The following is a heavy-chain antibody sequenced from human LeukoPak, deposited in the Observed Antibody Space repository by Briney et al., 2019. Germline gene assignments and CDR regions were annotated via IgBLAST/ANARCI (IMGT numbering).Heavy chain of an antibody. V-gene: IGHV3-11*01. J-gene: IGHJ4*02. CDR3: TRGYSLAVVFDY. D-gene: IGHD6-19*01. CDR2: ISSSGSTI. Sequence: GGSLRLSCAASGFTLSDYYMSWIRQAPGKGLEWVSYISSSGSTIYYADSVKGRFTISRDNAKNSLYLQMNSLRAEDTAVYYCTRGYSLAVVFDYWGQGTLVTVSS. CDR1: GFTLSDYY.